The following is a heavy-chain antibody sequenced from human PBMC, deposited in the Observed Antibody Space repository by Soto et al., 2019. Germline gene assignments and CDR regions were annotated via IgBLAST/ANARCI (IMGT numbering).Heavy chain of an antibody. D-gene: IGHD5-12*01. V-gene: IGHV1-46*01. CDR1: GYPFTSYH. Sequence: QVQLVQSGAEVRKPGASLKLSCQTSGYPFTSYHMHWVRQAPGQGLEWMGVINPTEGRTRYSQRFQDRVTMTRDTSTSTVYMELSSLRSEDTATYFCARGREYSFGYNWFDPCGQGTLVTVSS. CDR3: ARGREYSFGYNWFDP. J-gene: IGHJ5*02. CDR2: INPTEGRT.